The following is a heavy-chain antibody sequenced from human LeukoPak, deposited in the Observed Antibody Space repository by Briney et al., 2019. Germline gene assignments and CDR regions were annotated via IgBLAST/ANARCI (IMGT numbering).Heavy chain of an antibody. J-gene: IGHJ4*02. D-gene: IGHD2-2*01. Sequence: ASVKVSCKASGYTFTDYYMHWVRQAPGQGLEWMGWINPHSGGTKYAQKFQGRVTMTRDTSISTAYMELSRLRSDDAAVYYCARDSTFCDSTSRPAIFDYWGQGTLVTVSS. V-gene: IGHV1-2*02. CDR2: INPHSGGT. CDR1: GYTFTDYY. CDR3: ARDSTFCDSTSRPAIFDY.